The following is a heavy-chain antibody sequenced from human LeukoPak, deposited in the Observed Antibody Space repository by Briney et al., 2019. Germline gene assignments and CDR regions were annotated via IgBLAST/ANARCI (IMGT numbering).Heavy chain of an antibody. CDR3: AREATYYYDSSGYYRGFNMDV. CDR2: INPNSGDT. D-gene: IGHD3-22*01. J-gene: IGHJ6*03. CDR1: GYILTDYY. V-gene: IGHV1-2*02. Sequence: GASVKVSCKASGYILTDYYIHWVRQAPGQGLEWMGWINPNSGDTNYAQKFQGRVTMTTDTSTSTAYMELRSLRSDDTAVYYCAREATYYYDSSGYYRGFNMDVWGKGTTVTVSS.